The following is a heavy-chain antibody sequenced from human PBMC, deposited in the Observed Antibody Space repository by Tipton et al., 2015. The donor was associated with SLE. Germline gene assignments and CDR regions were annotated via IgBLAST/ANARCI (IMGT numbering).Heavy chain of an antibody. CDR3: ARRMGSSGYYSLGY. Sequence: VQLVQSGGGLVQPGGSLRLSCAASGFTVSSNYMSWVRQAPGKGLEWVSVIYSGGSTYYADSVKGRFTISRDNSKNTLYLQMNSLRAEDTAVYYCARRMGSSGYYSLGYWGQGTLVTVSS. V-gene: IGHV3-53*04. CDR1: GFTVSSNY. CDR2: IYSGGST. J-gene: IGHJ4*02. D-gene: IGHD3-22*01.